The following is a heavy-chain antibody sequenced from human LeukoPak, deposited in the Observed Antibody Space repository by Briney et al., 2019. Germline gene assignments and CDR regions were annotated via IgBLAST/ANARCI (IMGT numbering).Heavy chain of an antibody. Sequence: GGSLRLSCAASGFTVDSNYLSWVRQAPGKGLEWVSTIYTGGNTYYAASVKGRFTISRDFSKNTVFLHMSSLRAEDTAMYYCARGDDSGYYDYFDYWGQGALVTVSS. D-gene: IGHD3-22*01. CDR3: ARGDDSGYYDYFDY. CDR2: IYTGGNT. J-gene: IGHJ4*02. V-gene: IGHV3-53*01. CDR1: GFTVDSNY.